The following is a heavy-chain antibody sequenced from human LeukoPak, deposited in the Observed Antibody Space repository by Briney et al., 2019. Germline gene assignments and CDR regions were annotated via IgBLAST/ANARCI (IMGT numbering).Heavy chain of an antibody. J-gene: IGHJ4*02. D-gene: IGHD5-24*01. CDR2: ISGSGGST. Sequence: GGSLRLSCAASGFTFSSYAMSWVRQAPGKGLEWVSAISGSGGSTYYADSVKGRFTISRDNSKNTLYLHMNSLRAEDTAVYYCAKGGSSYGSNFDYWGQGTLVTVSS. CDR1: GFTFSSYA. CDR3: AKGGSSYGSNFDY. V-gene: IGHV3-23*01.